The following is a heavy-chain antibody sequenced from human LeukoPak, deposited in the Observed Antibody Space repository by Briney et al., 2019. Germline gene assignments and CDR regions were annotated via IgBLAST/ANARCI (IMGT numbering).Heavy chain of an antibody. CDR3: ARETPSRSDYDTWGERYYFYGMNV. CDR2: VCYNGTT. D-gene: IGHD5-12*01. V-gene: IGHV4-59*01. CDR1: GDSISSYF. Sequence: SETLSLTCSVSGDSISSYFWAWIRQSPGKGLEWIGYVCYNGTTNYNPSLRNRVTISVDTSRNQFSLRLISVTAADTAVYYCARETPSRSDYDTWGERYYFYGMNVWGQGTTVTVSS. J-gene: IGHJ6*02.